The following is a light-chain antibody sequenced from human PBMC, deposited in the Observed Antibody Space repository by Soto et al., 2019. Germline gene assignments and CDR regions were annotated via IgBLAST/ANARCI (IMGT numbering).Light chain of an antibody. V-gene: IGKV3-20*01. CDR2: GAS. Sequence: EIVLTQSPGTLSLSPGERATLSCRASQSVKTSYLAWYQQKPGQAPRLLIYGASSRASGIPDRFSGSGSGADFTLTISRLEPEDFALYYCQQSDRSPPTFGQGTKVEIK. J-gene: IGKJ1*01. CDR1: QSVKTSY. CDR3: QQSDRSPPT.